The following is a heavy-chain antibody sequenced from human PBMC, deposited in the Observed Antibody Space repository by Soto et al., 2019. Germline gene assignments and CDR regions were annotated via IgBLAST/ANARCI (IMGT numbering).Heavy chain of an antibody. V-gene: IGHV3-48*03. Sequence: GGSLRLSCAASGFTFSNYEMHWVRQAPGKXLEWISYISSSAMTTFYADSVRGRFTLSRDSAKNSVHVEMHRVRPEDTGVYYCARLSGDHSAFFSYGMDAWGQGSTVTVCS. J-gene: IGHJ6*02. CDR1: GFTFSNYE. D-gene: IGHD2-21*01. CDR3: ARLSGDHSAFFSYGMDA. CDR2: ISSSAMTT.